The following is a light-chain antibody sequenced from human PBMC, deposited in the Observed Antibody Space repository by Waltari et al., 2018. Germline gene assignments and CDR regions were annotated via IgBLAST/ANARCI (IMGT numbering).Light chain of an antibody. Sequence: SYVVTQPPSVSVAPGETATLPCWGDKLGTYSVHWYQQKAGQAPFLVIFYDRDRPSGIPDRFSGSNSGNTATLTISRVEAGDEARYYCHVWHPHVDPGVFGTGTEVTVL. CDR1: KLGTYS. V-gene: IGLV3-21*04. J-gene: IGLJ1*01. CDR2: YDR. CDR3: HVWHPHVDPGV.